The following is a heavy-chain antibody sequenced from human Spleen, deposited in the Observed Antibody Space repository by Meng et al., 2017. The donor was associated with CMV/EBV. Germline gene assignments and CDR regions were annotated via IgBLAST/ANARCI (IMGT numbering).Heavy chain of an antibody. CDR2: IYYSGST. D-gene: IGHD6-6*01. J-gene: IGHJ6*02. CDR1: GGSISSNSYY. Sequence: SETLSLTCTVSGGSISSNSYYWGWIRQPPGKGLEWIGSIYYSGSTYYNPSLKSRVTISVDTSKNQFSLKLSSVTAADTAVYYCARFLSSSLTYYYYYGMDVWGQGTTVTVSS. V-gene: IGHV4-39*01. CDR3: ARFLSSSLTYYYYYGMDV.